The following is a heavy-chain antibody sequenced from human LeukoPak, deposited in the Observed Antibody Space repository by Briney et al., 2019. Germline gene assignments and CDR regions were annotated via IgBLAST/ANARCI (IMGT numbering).Heavy chain of an antibody. D-gene: IGHD3-3*01. CDR1: GFPFGDYT. Sequence: PGGSLRLSCVPSGFPFGDYTMHWVRQVPAKGLEWLSGITWDGGNIAYADSVKGRFTISRDNAKSSLYLQMNSLRNEDMAFYFCAKGYTFHGVAHDSGYFDYWGQRTLVTVSS. CDR3: AKGYTFHGVAHDSGYFDY. J-gene: IGHJ4*02. V-gene: IGHV3-9*03. CDR2: ITWDGGNI.